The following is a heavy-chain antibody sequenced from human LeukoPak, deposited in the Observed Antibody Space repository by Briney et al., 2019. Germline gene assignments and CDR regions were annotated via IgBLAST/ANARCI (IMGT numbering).Heavy chain of an antibody. CDR2: MTTSGNTI. CDR1: GITFSGYS. Sequence: PGGSLRLSCVVSGITFSGYSMIWVRQAPGKGLEWLSFMTTSGNTIFYAESVKGRFTISRDNGKNSLYLQMNSLRDEDTAVYYCARPHSGHLFDYWGQGTLVTVSS. CDR3: ARPHSGHLFDY. J-gene: IGHJ4*02. V-gene: IGHV3-48*02. D-gene: IGHD3-10*01.